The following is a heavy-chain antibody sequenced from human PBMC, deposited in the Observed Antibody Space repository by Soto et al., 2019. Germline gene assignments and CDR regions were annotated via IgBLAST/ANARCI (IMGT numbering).Heavy chain of an antibody. D-gene: IGHD3-3*01. CDR3: ARSLIWSGSLRLDY. V-gene: IGHV3-30-3*01. J-gene: IGHJ4*02. CDR1: GFTFSSYA. CDR2: ISYDGSNK. Sequence: GGSLRLSCAASGFTFSSYAMHWVRQAPGKGLEWVAVISYDGSNKYYADSVKGRFTISRDNSKNTLYLQMNSLRAEDTAVYYCARSLIWSGSLRLDYWGQGALVTVSS.